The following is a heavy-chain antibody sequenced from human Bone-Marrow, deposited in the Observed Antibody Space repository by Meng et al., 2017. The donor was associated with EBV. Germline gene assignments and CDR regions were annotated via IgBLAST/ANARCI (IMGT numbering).Heavy chain of an antibody. J-gene: IGHJ4*02. CDR1: GFALRTSGVG. D-gene: IGHD3-16*01. CDR2: VYWDDDK. Sequence: NTLKVSLTTLVQPTQTRTLPCTFVGFALRTSGVGVALIRHPPGKSLELLALVYWDDDKHYRPSLRSRLTITKDTSKNQVVLLMTDMDPEDTGTYYCAHRPTDYGSKFDYWGQGTLVTVSS. CDR3: AHRPTDYGSKFDY. V-gene: IGHV2-5*02.